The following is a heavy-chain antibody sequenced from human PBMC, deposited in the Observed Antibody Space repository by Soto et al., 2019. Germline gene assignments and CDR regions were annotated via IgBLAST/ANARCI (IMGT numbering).Heavy chain of an antibody. J-gene: IGHJ4*02. CDR1: GFTFGSRA. D-gene: IGHD3-10*01. CDR3: ARGSEDSYPGSRIFDF. CDR2: ITDSGGDA. V-gene: IGHV3-23*01. Sequence: EVQLLESGGDLVQPGGSLRLSCVASGFTFGSRAMSWVRQAPGEGLEWVSTITDSGGDAKYADSVRGRFAISRDNSKNTLYLQMSSLRADDSAIYYCARGSEDSYPGSRIFDFWGRGTLVTVSS.